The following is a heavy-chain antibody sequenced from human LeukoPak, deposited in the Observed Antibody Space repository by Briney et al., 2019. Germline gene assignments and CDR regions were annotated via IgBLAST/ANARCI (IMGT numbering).Heavy chain of an antibody. Sequence: GGSLRLSCAASGFTFSSYAMSWVRQAPGKGLEWVSAISGSGGSTYYADSVKGRFTISRDNSKNTLYLQMNSLRAEATAVYYCANLIDFPEQLLDYWGQGTLVTVSS. CDR3: ANLIDFPEQLLDY. CDR2: ISGSGGST. D-gene: IGHD1/OR15-1a*01. CDR1: GFTFSSYA. J-gene: IGHJ4*02. V-gene: IGHV3-23*01.